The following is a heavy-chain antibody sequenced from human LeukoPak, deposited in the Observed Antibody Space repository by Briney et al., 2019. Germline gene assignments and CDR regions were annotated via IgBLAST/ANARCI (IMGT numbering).Heavy chain of an antibody. CDR1: GFTFSSYE. CDR3: AREREDTAAYDY. Sequence: GGSLRLSCAASGFTFSSYEMNWVRQAPGKGLEWVSHISSSGSTIYYADSVKGRFTISRDNAKNSLYLQMNSLRAEDTAVYYCAREREDTAAYDYWGQGTLVTVSS. CDR2: ISSSGSTI. D-gene: IGHD5-18*01. J-gene: IGHJ4*02. V-gene: IGHV3-48*03.